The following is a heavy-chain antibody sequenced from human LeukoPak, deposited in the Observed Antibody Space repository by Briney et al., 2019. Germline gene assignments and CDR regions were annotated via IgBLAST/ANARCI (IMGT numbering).Heavy chain of an antibody. J-gene: IGHJ4*02. Sequence: HPGGSLRLSCAASGFTVSSNYMSWVRQAPGKGLEWVSVICSGGSKYYADTVKGRFTISRDNSKNTLYLQMNSLRAEDTAVYYCARVGMGYDSSGYYYEFDYWGQGTLVTVSS. CDR2: ICSGGSK. CDR3: ARVGMGYDSSGYYYEFDY. V-gene: IGHV3-53*01. D-gene: IGHD3-22*01. CDR1: GFTVSSNY.